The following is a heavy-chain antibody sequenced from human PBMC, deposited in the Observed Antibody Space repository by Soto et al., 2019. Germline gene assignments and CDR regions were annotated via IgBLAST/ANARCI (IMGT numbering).Heavy chain of an antibody. CDR1: GGSFSGYY. CDR3: ARDQSWHDLVWWFDP. J-gene: IGHJ5*02. Sequence: ETLSLTCAVYGGSFSGYYWSWIRQPPGKGLEWIGEINHSGSTNYNPSLKSRVTISVDTSKNQFSLKLSSVTSEDTAVYYCARDQSWHDLVWWFDPWGQGTLVTVSS. D-gene: IGHD1-1*01. V-gene: IGHV4-34*01. CDR2: INHSGST.